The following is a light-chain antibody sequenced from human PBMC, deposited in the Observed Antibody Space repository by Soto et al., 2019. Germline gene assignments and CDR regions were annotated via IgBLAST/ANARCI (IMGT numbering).Light chain of an antibody. Sequence: QPVLTQPPSVSGAPGQRVTISCTGISSNIGAGYDVHWYQQLPGTAPKLLIYGTSNRPSGVPDRSSGSKSGTSASLAITGLQAEDEADYYCQSYDNSLSGVVFGGGTKLTVL. CDR2: GTS. V-gene: IGLV1-40*01. CDR3: QSYDNSLSGVV. CDR1: SSNIGAGYD. J-gene: IGLJ2*01.